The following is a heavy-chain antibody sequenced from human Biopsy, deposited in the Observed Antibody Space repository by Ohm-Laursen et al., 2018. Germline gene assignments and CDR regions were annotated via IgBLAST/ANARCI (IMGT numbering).Heavy chain of an antibody. V-gene: IGHV3-23*01. CDR3: ALAAAQTVTHFDY. Sequence: SLRLSCSASGFTFSSYAMTWFRQAPGKGLEWVSTISGNSDIIYDTDSVKGRFTISRDNSKNTLYLQMNSLRADDTAVYYCALAAAQTVTHFDYWRQGTLVTVSS. J-gene: IGHJ4*02. D-gene: IGHD4-17*01. CDR1: GFTFSSYA. CDR2: ISGNSDII.